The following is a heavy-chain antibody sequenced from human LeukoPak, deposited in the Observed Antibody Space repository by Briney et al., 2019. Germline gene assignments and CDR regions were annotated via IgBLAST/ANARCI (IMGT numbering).Heavy chain of an antibody. D-gene: IGHD3-3*01. V-gene: IGHV3-30*03. CDR3: ARDYFDGSGFSDF. CDR1: GFNFSTYG. Sequence: GGSLRLSCAASGFNFSTYGIHWVRQAPGKGREWVAVISYDGSNKQFADSVKGRFTISRDNSKNTVYMQMNRLRGEDTALYYCARDYFDGSGFSDFWGHGTLVTVSS. J-gene: IGHJ4*01. CDR2: ISYDGSNK.